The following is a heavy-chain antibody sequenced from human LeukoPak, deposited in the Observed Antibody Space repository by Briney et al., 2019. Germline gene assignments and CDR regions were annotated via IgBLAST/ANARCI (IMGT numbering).Heavy chain of an antibody. V-gene: IGHV3-74*01. J-gene: IGHJ4*02. Sequence: GGSLRLSCGASGFTFSSYWMHWVRQAPGKGLVWVSRINNDGSSTSYADSVQGRFTISRDNSKNTLYLQMNSLRAEDTAVYYCAREDVRGRYFDWLLSPVDYWGQGTLVTVSS. CDR1: GFTFSSYW. D-gene: IGHD3-9*01. CDR2: INNDGSST. CDR3: AREDVRGRYFDWLLSPVDY.